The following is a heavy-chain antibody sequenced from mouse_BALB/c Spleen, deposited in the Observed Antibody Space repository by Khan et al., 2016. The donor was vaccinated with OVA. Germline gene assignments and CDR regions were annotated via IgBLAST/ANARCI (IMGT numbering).Heavy chain of an antibody. CDR1: GYTFTSYT. J-gene: IGHJ3*01. CDR2: INPSNGYT. CDR3: VIGGGYYSNDGWLAY. Sequence: QVQLQQSGAELARPGASVKMSCKASGYTFTSYTIHWIKLRPGQGLEWIGYINPSNGYTNYNQKFKDKATLTADKSSTTAYMQLSSLTSDDSAVYNSVIGGGYYSNDGWLAYWGQGTLVTVSA. V-gene: IGHV1-4*01. D-gene: IGHD2-12*01.